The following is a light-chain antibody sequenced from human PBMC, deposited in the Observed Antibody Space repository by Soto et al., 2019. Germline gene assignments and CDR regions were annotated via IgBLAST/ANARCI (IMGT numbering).Light chain of an antibody. V-gene: IGKV3-20*01. CDR3: QQYGSSPVT. CDR2: GAS. J-gene: IGKJ1*01. CDR1: QSVSSN. Sequence: TQSPATMSVSPVARATLCCRASQSVSSNFAWFQQKPGQAPRLLIYGASSRATGIPDRFSGSGSGTDFTLTISGLEPEDFAVYYCQQYGSSPVTFGQGTKVDIK.